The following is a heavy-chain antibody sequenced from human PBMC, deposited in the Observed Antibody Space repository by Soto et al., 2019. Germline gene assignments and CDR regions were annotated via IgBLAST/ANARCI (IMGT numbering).Heavy chain of an antibody. CDR1: GFTFSSYA. V-gene: IGHV3-64D*08. Sequence: GGSLRLSCSASGFTFSSYAMHWVRQAPGKGLEYVSAISSNGGSTYYADSVKGRFTISRDNSKNTLYLQMSSLRAEDTAVYYCVKGWGATPYGVGYFDYWGQGTLVTVSS. J-gene: IGHJ4*02. D-gene: IGHD3-16*01. CDR3: VKGWGATPYGVGYFDY. CDR2: ISSNGGST.